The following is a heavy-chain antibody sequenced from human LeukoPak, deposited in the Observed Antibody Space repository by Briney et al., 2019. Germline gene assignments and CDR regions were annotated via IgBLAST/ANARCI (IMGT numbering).Heavy chain of an antibody. CDR3: ARGGYYGSGNDFRFDP. Sequence: SQTLSLTCTVSGGSISSYYWSWIRQSPGKGLECIGYIHYTGSTNYNPSLKSRVTISVETSKNQFSLKLKSVTAADTAVYYCARGGYYGSGNDFRFDPWGQGALVTVSS. D-gene: IGHD3-10*01. J-gene: IGHJ5*02. V-gene: IGHV4-59*01. CDR1: GGSISSYY. CDR2: IHYTGST.